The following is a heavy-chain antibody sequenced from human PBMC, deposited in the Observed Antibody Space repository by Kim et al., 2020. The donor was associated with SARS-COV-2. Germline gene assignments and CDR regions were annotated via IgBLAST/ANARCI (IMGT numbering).Heavy chain of an antibody. CDR3: ARPHFPHAASAIREYFQH. D-gene: IGHD2-2*01. CDR2: INHSGST. J-gene: IGHJ1*01. V-gene: IGHV4-34*01. Sequence: SETLSLTCAVYGGSFSGYYWSWIRQPPGKGLEWIGEINHSGSTNYNPSLKSRVTISVDTSKNQFSLKLSSVTAADTAVYYCARPHFPHAASAIREYFQHWGLGTLVTVSS. CDR1: GGSFSGYY.